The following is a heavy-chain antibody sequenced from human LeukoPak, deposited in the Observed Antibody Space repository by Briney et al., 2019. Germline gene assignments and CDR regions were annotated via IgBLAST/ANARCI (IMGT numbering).Heavy chain of an antibody. V-gene: IGHV1-18*01. CDR2: ISVYNGNT. Sequence: ASVRVSCKASGYTFTSYGISWVRQAPGQGLEGMGWISVYNGNTNYAPKLQGRVIMTTDTSTSTVYMELRSLRSDDTAVYYCARVGHRDEDHFDYWGQGTLVTVSS. D-gene: IGHD5-24*01. J-gene: IGHJ4*02. CDR1: GYTFTSYG. CDR3: ARVGHRDEDHFDY.